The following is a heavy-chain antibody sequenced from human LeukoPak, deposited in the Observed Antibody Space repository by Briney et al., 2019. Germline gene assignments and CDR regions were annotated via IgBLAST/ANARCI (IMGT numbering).Heavy chain of an antibody. V-gene: IGHV4-59*01. CDR2: IYYSGRT. CDR1: GGSISSYH. J-gene: IGHJ6*03. D-gene: IGHD3-10*01. CDR3: ARVPRSGSYQGPGYYFYYYMDV. Sequence: SETLSLTCTVSGGSISSYHWSWIRQPPGKGLECIGYIYYSGRTHYNPPLKSRDTISVDTYKYQFSLKLSSVTAAHTPVYFCARVPRSGSYQGPGYYFYYYMDVWGKGTTVTISS.